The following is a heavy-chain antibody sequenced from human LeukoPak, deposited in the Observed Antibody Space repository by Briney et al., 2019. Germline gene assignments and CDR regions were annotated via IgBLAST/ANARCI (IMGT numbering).Heavy chain of an antibody. D-gene: IGHD1-26*01. J-gene: IGHJ4*02. CDR3: ARRGVGRGDY. V-gene: IGHV5-51*01. Sequence: GASLQISCKGSGSIFTSYWIGWGRQLPGKGLGWMGIIYPGDSDTKYSPSFQGQVTISADKSISTAYLQWSSLKASDTAMYYCARRGVGRGDYWGQGTLVTVSS. CDR2: IYPGDSDT. CDR1: GSIFTSYW.